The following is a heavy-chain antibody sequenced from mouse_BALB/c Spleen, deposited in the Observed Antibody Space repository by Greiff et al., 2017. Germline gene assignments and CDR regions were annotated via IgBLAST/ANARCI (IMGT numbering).Heavy chain of an antibody. CDR1: GYTFTSYW. CDR2: IYPSDSYT. J-gene: IGHJ3*01. CDR3: TSDTY. Sequence: QVQLQQPGAELVRPGASVKLSCKASGYTFTSYWINWVKQRPGQGLEWIGNIYPSDSYTNYNQKFKDKATLTVDKSSSTAYMQLSSPTSEDSAVYYCTSDTYWGQGTLVTVSA. V-gene: IGHV1-69*02.